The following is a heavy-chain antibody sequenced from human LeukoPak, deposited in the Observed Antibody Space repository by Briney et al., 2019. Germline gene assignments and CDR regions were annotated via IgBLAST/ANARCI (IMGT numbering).Heavy chain of an antibody. J-gene: IGHJ6*02. D-gene: IGHD3-10*01. V-gene: IGHV1-69*04. CDR2: IIPILGIA. CDR1: GGTFSSYA. Sequence: ASVKVSCKASGGTFSSYAISWVRQAPGQGLEWMGRIIPILGIANYAQKFQGRATITADKSTSTAYMELSSLRSEDTAVYYCARAMVRGDYGMDVWGQGTTVTVSS. CDR3: ARAMVRGDYGMDV.